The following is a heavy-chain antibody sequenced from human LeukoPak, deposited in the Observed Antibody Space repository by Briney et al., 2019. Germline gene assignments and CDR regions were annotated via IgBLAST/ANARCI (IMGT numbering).Heavy chain of an antibody. V-gene: IGHV4-61*02. CDR2: IYTSGST. Sequence: SETLSLTCTVSGGSISSGSYYWSWIRQPAGKGLEWIGRIYTSGSTNYNPSLKSRVTMSIDTSKSQFSLKLTSVTAADTAVYYCARGFSSAWYAEFFQHWGQGTLVAVSS. D-gene: IGHD6-19*01. CDR3: ARGFSSAWYAEFFQH. J-gene: IGHJ1*01. CDR1: GGSISSGSYY.